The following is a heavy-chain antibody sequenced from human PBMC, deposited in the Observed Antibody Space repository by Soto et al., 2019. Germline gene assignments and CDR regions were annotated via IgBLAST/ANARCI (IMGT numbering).Heavy chain of an antibody. CDR2: ISYDGSNK. CDR3: ATELAYCGGDCYFDY. V-gene: IGHV3-30*03. Sequence: GGSLRLSCAASGFTFSSYGMHWVRQAPGKGLEWVAVISYDGSNKYYADSVKGRFTISRDNSKNTLYLQMNSLRAEDTAVYYCATELAYCGGDCYFDYWGQGTLVTVSS. CDR1: GFTFSSYG. J-gene: IGHJ4*02. D-gene: IGHD2-21*02.